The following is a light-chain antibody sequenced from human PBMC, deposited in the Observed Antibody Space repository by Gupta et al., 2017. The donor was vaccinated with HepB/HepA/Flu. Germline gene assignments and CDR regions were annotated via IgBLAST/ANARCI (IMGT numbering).Light chain of an antibody. V-gene: IGLV2-23*02. Sequence: SGLTQPASVSGPPGRSITISSTGTSSDVGSYNLVYWYQQHPCKAPKLMIYEFSKRLSGVANRFSGSNSDNTAALTIARLHAEEEADYYSCSDAVISTFVVFGGGTKLTVL. CDR2: EFS. J-gene: IGLJ2*01. CDR3: CSDAVISTFVV. CDR1: SSDVGSYNL.